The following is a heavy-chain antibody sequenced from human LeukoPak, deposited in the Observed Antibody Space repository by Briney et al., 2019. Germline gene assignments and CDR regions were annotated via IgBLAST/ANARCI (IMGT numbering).Heavy chain of an antibody. CDR2: INTNTGNP. J-gene: IGHJ6*02. CDR3: ARAVYGSGSPYYGMDV. V-gene: IGHV7-4-1*02. D-gene: IGHD3-10*01. CDR1: GYTFTSYA. Sequence: ASVKVSCKAYGYTFTSYAMNWVRQAPGQGLEWMGWINTNTGNPMYAQGFTGRFVFSLDTSVSTAYLQISSLKAEDTAVYYCARAVYGSGSPYYGMDVWGQGTTVTVSS.